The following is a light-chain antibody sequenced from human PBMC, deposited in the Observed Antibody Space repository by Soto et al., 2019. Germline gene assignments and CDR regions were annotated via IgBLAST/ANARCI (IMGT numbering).Light chain of an antibody. Sequence: DIQMTQSPSTLPASVGDRVTITCRARKSIGTWLAWYQQKPGKAPKLLIYDASTLESGVPSRFSGSGSGTEFTLTISSLQPDDFATYYCQQYDTYSMYTFGPGTKLEIK. CDR3: QQYDTYSMYT. CDR2: DAS. CDR1: KSIGTW. J-gene: IGKJ2*01. V-gene: IGKV1-5*01.